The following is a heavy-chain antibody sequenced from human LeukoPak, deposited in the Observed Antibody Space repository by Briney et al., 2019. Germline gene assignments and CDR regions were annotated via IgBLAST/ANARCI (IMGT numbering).Heavy chain of an antibody. CDR1: GGTFSSYA. CDR3: ARGQLGLYYFDY. CDR2: IIPIFGTA. J-gene: IGHJ4*02. D-gene: IGHD6-13*01. Sequence: SVKVSCKASGGTFSSYAISWVRQAPGQGLEWMGGIIPIFGTANYAQKFQGRVTITADEYTSTAYMELSSLRSEDTAVYYCARGQLGLYYFDYWGQGTLVTVSS. V-gene: IGHV1-69*13.